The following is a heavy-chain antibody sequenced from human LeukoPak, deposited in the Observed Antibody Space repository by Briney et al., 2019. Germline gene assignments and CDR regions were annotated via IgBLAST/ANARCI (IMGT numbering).Heavy chain of an antibody. CDR1: GYSFTSYW. Sequence: GESLKISCKGSGYSFTSYWIGWVRQMPGKVLGWMGIIYPGDSDTRYSPSFQGQVTISADKSISTAYLQWSSLKASDTAMYYCARQASSWYVPLDYWGQGTLVTVSS. V-gene: IGHV5-51*01. D-gene: IGHD6-13*01. CDR3: ARQASSWYVPLDY. J-gene: IGHJ4*02. CDR2: IYPGDSDT.